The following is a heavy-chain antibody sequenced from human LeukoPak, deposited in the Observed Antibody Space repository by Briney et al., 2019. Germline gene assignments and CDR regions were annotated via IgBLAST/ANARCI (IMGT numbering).Heavy chain of an antibody. CDR2: IIPVFGTT. CDR3: ARGHDYFDSVAYSYLAWYFDL. CDR1: GYTFTSYG. V-gene: IGHV1-69*13. D-gene: IGHD3-22*01. J-gene: IGHJ2*01. Sequence: GASVKASCKASGYTFTSYGISWLRQAPGQGLEWMGGIIPVFGTTYYAQNFQGRVTIIADEFANTVYMEMSSLRSEDTAVYYCARGHDYFDSVAYSYLAWYFDLWGRGTLVTVSS.